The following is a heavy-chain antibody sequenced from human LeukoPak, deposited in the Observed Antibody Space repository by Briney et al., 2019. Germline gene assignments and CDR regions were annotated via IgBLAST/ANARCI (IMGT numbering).Heavy chain of an antibody. CDR3: ARGVAVAAFSAFDV. Sequence: PGGSLRLSCAASGFTFSSYWMSWVRQAPGKGLEWVANIKKDGSEKYYVDSVKGRFTISRDNAKNSLYLQMNSLKAEDTAVYYCARGVAVAAFSAFDVWGQGTMVTVSS. D-gene: IGHD6-19*01. J-gene: IGHJ3*01. V-gene: IGHV3-7*01. CDR2: IKKDGSEK. CDR1: GFTFSSYW.